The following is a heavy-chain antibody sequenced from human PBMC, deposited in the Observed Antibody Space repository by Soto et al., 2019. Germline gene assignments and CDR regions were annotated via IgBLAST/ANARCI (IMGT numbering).Heavy chain of an antibody. CDR2: INDRGAI. CDR3: ARESHYLLTGPPWVWYFDL. Sequence: QVQLQQWGAGPLRPLETLSLTCGVSGGSFSGYYLAWIRPSPGKGLEGSGEINDRGAINYNPSLKSRVSISVDTSTNPYSLNLRSVTAADTAVYYCARESHYLLTGPPWVWYFDLWGRGTLVTVSS. J-gene: IGHJ2*01. CDR1: GGSFSGYY. D-gene: IGHD3-9*01. V-gene: IGHV4-34*01.